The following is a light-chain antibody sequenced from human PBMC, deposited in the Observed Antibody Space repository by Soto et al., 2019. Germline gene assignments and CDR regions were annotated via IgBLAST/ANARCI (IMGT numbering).Light chain of an antibody. CDR3: ISFTTRATYV. Sequence: QSVLTQPASVSGSPGQSITISCTGTSSDVGNSDYVSWCQQHPGKVPKLMIYDVSNRPSGVSNRFSGSKSGNTASLTISGLQAEDEADYYCISFTTRATYVFGSGTKVTV. CDR1: SSDVGNSDY. J-gene: IGLJ1*01. CDR2: DVS. V-gene: IGLV2-14*01.